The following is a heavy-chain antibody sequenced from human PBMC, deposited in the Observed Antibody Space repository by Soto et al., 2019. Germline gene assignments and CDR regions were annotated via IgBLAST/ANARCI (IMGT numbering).Heavy chain of an antibody. CDR3: ARAVTSYYYYYYMDV. J-gene: IGHJ6*03. D-gene: IGHD4-4*01. CDR1: GYTFTSYG. CDR2: MSPNSGNT. V-gene: IGHV1-8*02. Sequence: ASVKVSCKASGYTFTSYGISWVRQAPGQGLEWMGWMSPNSGNTGYAQKFQGRVTMTRNTSISTAYMELSSLRSEDTAVYYCARAVTSYYYYYYMDVWGKGTTVTVSS.